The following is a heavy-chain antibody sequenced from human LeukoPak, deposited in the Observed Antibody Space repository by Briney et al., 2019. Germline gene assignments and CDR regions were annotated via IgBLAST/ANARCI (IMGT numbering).Heavy chain of an antibody. D-gene: IGHD6-13*01. CDR2: ISWNSGSI. CDR1: GFTFDDYA. Sequence: SLRLSCAASGFTFDDYAMHWVRQAPGKGLEWVSGISWNSGSIGYADSVKGRFTISRDNAKNSLYLQMNSLRAEDTALYYCAKTLSSSWVRTNQHPFDYWGQGTLVTVSS. J-gene: IGHJ4*02. V-gene: IGHV3-9*01. CDR3: AKTLSSSWVRTNQHPFDY.